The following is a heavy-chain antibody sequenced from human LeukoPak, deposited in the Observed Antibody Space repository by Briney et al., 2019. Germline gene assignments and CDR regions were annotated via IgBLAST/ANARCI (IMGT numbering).Heavy chain of an antibody. V-gene: IGHV3-48*03. CDR3: ASLNYDFWSGYPNYYYYYMDV. CDR2: ISSSGSTI. CDR1: GFTFSRYW. D-gene: IGHD3-3*01. Sequence: GGSLRLSCAPSGFTFSRYWMTWVRQAPGKGLEWVSYISSSGSTIYYADSVKGRFTISRDNAKNSLYLQMNSLRAEDTAVYYCASLNYDFWSGYPNYYYYYMDVWGKGTTVTVSS. J-gene: IGHJ6*03.